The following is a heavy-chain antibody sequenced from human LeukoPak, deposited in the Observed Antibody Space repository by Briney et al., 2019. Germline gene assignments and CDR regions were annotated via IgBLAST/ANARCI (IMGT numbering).Heavy chain of an antibody. CDR3: AVDFWSGTRDY. Sequence: GGSLRLSCAASGFTFSSYSTNWVRQAPGKGLEWVSSISSSSSYIYYADSVKGRFTISRDNAKNSLYLQMNSLRAEDTAVYYCAVDFWSGTRDYWGQGTLVTVSS. CDR1: GFTFSSYS. J-gene: IGHJ4*02. CDR2: ISSSSSYI. V-gene: IGHV3-21*01. D-gene: IGHD3-3*01.